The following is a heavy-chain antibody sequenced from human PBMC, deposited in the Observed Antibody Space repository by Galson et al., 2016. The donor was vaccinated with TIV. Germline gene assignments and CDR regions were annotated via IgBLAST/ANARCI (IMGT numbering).Heavy chain of an antibody. CDR3: AKDTRSGYSSSWPPFDP. D-gene: IGHD6-13*01. Sequence: SVKVSCKASGYTFTDYYIHWVRRAPGQGLEWMGIITPGGGGTSYAQRFKGRVTMTRDTSTSTVYMDLSGLTSEDTAVYYCAKDTRSGYSSSWPPFDPWGQGTRVTVSS. CDR2: ITPGGGGT. V-gene: IGHV1-46*03. CDR1: GYTFTDYY. J-gene: IGHJ5*02.